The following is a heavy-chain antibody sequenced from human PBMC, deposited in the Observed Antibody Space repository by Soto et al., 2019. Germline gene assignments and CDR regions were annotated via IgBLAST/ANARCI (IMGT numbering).Heavy chain of an antibody. Sequence: SVKVSCKASGFTFTSSAVQWVRQARGQRLEWIGWIVVGSGNTNYAQKFQERVTITRDMSTSTAYMELSSLRSEDTAVYYCAAGSYSGSYLNAFDIWGQGTMVTVSS. CDR1: GFTFTSSA. CDR3: AAGSYSGSYLNAFDI. D-gene: IGHD1-26*01. CDR2: IVVGSGNT. V-gene: IGHV1-58*01. J-gene: IGHJ3*02.